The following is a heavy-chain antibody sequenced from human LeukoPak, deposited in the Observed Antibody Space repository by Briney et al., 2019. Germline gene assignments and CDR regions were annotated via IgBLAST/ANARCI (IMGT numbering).Heavy chain of an antibody. Sequence: PGGSLRLSCAASGFTLSDQYLDWVRLAPGGRLEWVVRSRNKANNYTTGYAASVKGRFTSSRDVSKDSLYLQMNSLKTEDTAVYYCARAGLVVVTAKKSDAFDVWGQGTMVTVSS. D-gene: IGHD2-21*02. CDR1: GFTLSDQY. CDR2: SRNKANNYTT. CDR3: ARAGLVVVTAKKSDAFDV. J-gene: IGHJ3*01. V-gene: IGHV3-72*01.